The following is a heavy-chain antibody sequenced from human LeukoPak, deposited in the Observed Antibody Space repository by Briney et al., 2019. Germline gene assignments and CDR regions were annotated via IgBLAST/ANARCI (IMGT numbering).Heavy chain of an antibody. CDR3: ARREGLAVAGTGFDY. CDR1: GGSISSSSCY. V-gene: IGHV4-39*07. J-gene: IGHJ4*02. Sequence: PSETLSLTCTVSGGSISSSSCYWGWIRQPPGKGLEWIGEIYHSGSTNYNPSLKSRVTISVDKSKNQFSLKLSSVTAADTAVYYCARREGLAVAGTGFDYWGQGTLVTVSS. D-gene: IGHD6-19*01. CDR2: IYHSGST.